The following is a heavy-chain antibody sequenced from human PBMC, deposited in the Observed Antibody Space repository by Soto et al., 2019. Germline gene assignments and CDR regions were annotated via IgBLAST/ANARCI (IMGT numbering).Heavy chain of an antibody. Sequence: PGGSLRLSCAASGFTFSSYSMNWVRQAPGKGLEWVSSISSSSSYIYYADSVKGRFTISRDNAKNSLYLQMNSLRAEDTAVYYCARAEIVATHNWFDPWGQGTLVTVSS. CDR2: ISSSSSYI. CDR3: ARAEIVATHNWFDP. J-gene: IGHJ5*02. D-gene: IGHD5-12*01. CDR1: GFTFSSYS. V-gene: IGHV3-21*01.